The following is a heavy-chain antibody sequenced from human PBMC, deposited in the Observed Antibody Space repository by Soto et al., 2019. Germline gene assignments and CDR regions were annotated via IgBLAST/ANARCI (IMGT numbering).Heavy chain of an antibody. CDR3: ARDGRLDSSGYSPFEY. D-gene: IGHD3-22*01. V-gene: IGHV4-30-4*01. J-gene: IGHJ4*02. CDR1: GGSISSGDYY. CDR2: IYYSGST. Sequence: QVQLQESGPGLVKPSQTLSLTCTVSGGSISSGDYYWSWIRQPPGKGLEWIGYIYYSGSTYYNPSLESGVTLSVDTSKNQFSLKLSSVTAADTAVYYCARDGRLDSSGYSPFEYWGQGTLVTVSS.